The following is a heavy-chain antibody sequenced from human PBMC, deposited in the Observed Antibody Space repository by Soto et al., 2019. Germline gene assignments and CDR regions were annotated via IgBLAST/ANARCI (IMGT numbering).Heavy chain of an antibody. Sequence: QVQLQLSGPGLVTPSQTLSLTCAISGDSVSINTAGWNWIRQTPSRGLECLVRTYYRSNWYFNYAVSVESRITINPDTSKNQFSLQLSSVTPDDTAVYYCARGSWDDVSGHYYMDVWGKGTTVTVSS. CDR3: ARGSWDDVSGHYYMDV. J-gene: IGHJ6*03. D-gene: IGHD1-1*01. CDR2: TYYRSNWYF. V-gene: IGHV6-1*01. CDR1: GDSVSINTAG.